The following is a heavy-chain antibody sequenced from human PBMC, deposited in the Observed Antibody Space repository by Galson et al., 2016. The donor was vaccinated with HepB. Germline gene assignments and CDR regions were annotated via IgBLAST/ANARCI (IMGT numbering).Heavy chain of an antibody. CDR3: ARARQIAQSYYYALDL. CDR1: GGSMTRSSYS. CDR2: IYYSGST. J-gene: IGHJ6*02. Sequence: LSLTCTVSGGSMTRSSYSWGWIRQPPGEGLEWIGSIYYSGSTYYNASLKSRVTISVDKSKNQLSLKLSSVTAADTAIYYCARARQIAQSYYYALDLWGQGTTVTVSS. V-gene: IGHV4-39*07.